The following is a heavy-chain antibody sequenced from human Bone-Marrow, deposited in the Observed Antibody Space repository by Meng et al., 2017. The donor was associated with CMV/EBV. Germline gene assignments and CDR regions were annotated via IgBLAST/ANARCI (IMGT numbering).Heavy chain of an antibody. D-gene: IGHD3-22*01. CDR1: GFTFNNYW. Sequence: SWAAYGFTFNNYWMTWVRQAPGKGLEWVANIKQDESEKYYVDSVKGRFTISRDNAKNSLYLQMSSLRVEDTAVYYCARGYDSSGWGYWGQGTLVTVSS. V-gene: IGHV3-7*01. J-gene: IGHJ4*02. CDR3: ARGYDSSGWGY. CDR2: IKQDESEK.